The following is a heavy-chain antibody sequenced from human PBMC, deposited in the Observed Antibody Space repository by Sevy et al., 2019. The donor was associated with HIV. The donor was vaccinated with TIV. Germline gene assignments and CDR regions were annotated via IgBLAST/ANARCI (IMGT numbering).Heavy chain of an antibody. V-gene: IGHV3-23*01. CDR2: ISASGGST. Sequence: GGSLRLSCAASGIIFKSYVMSWVRQAPGKELEWLSGISASGGSTYYADSVKGRFTISRDNFKSTLYLQMNILRAEDTAVYYCAGAGVGAKGFDYWGQGTLVTVSS. J-gene: IGHJ4*02. CDR3: AGAGVGAKGFDY. CDR1: GIIFKSYV. D-gene: IGHD1-26*01.